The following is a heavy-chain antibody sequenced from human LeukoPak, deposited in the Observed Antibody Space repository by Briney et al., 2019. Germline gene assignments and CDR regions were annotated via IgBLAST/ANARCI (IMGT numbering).Heavy chain of an antibody. V-gene: IGHV3-23*01. J-gene: IGHJ1*01. CDR1: GFTFSSYA. Sequence: GGSLRLSCAASGFTFSSYAMSWVRQAPGKGREWVSAISGSGGSTYYADSVKGRFTISRDNSKNTLYLQMNSLRAEDTAVYYCAHDIVVVVAAAVEYFQHWGQGTLVTVSS. CDR2: ISGSGGST. CDR3: AHDIVVVVAAAVEYFQH. D-gene: IGHD2-15*01.